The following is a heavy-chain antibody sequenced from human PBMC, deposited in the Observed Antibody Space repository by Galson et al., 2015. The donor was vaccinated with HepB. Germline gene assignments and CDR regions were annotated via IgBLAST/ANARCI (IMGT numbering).Heavy chain of an antibody. V-gene: IGHV4-34*01. Sequence: ETLSLTCAVYGGSFSGYYWSWIRQPPGKGLEWIGEINHSGSTNYNPSLKSRVTISVDTSKNQFSLRLSSVTAADTAVYYYARAGRDGNNYPILVDYWGQGALVTVSS. CDR3: ARAGRDGNNYPILVDY. CDR2: INHSGST. J-gene: IGHJ4*02. D-gene: IGHD5-24*01. CDR1: GGSFSGYY.